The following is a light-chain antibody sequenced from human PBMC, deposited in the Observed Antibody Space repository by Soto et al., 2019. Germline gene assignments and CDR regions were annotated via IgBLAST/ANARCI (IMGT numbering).Light chain of an antibody. V-gene: IGKV3-15*01. CDR3: QQYNNWLMYT. CDR2: GAS. CDR1: QSVSSN. J-gene: IGKJ2*01. Sequence: EIVMTQSPATLSVSPGERATLSCRASQSVSSNLAWYQQKPVQAPRLLIYGASTRATGIPARFSGSGSGTEFTLTISSLQSEYFAVYYCQQYNNWLMYTFGQGTKLEIK.